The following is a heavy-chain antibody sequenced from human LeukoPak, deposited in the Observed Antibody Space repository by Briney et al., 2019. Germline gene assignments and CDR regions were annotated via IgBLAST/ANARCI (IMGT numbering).Heavy chain of an antibody. Sequence: SETLSLTCAVYGGSFSGYYWSWIRQPPGKGLEWIGEINHSGSTNYNPSLKSRVTISVDTSKNQFSLKLSSVTAAGTAVYYCASGVVVAATRYYFDYWGQGTLVTVSS. J-gene: IGHJ4*02. D-gene: IGHD2-15*01. CDR3: ASGVVVAATRYYFDY. CDR1: GGSFSGYY. V-gene: IGHV4-34*01. CDR2: INHSGST.